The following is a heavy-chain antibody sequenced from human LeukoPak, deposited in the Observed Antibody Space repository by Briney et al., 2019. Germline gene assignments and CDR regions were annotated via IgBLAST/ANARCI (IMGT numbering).Heavy chain of an antibody. D-gene: IGHD6-13*01. CDR3: ARDRVRAAAGGFDY. Sequence: PSETLSLTCTVSSGSISSGGYYWSWIRQPPGKGLEWIGYIYHSGSTYYNPSLKSRVTISVDRSKNQFSLKLSSVTAADTAVYYCARDRVRAAAGGFDYWGQGTLVTVSS. V-gene: IGHV4-30-2*01. J-gene: IGHJ4*02. CDR1: SGSISSGGYY. CDR2: IYHSGST.